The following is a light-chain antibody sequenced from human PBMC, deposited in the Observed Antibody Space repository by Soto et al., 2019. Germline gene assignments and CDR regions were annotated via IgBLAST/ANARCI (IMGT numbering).Light chain of an antibody. J-gene: IGLJ2*01. CDR2: EGS. Sequence: QSALTQPASVSGSPGQSITISCTGTSSDVGSYNLVSWYQQHPGKAPKLMIYEGSKRPSGVSNRFSGSKSGNTASLTISGLQAEDEADYYSCSCAGSSTRVVFVGGTKLTVL. V-gene: IGLV2-23*01. CDR3: CSCAGSSTRVV. CDR1: SSDVGSYNL.